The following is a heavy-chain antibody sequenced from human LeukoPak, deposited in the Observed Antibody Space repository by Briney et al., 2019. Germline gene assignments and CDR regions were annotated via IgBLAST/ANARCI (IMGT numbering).Heavy chain of an antibody. CDR3: ARVPFYSSSWQFDY. CDR1: GFTFSSYS. D-gene: IGHD6-13*01. V-gene: IGHV3-21*01. CDR2: ISSSSYI. J-gene: IGHJ4*02. Sequence: GGSLRLSCAASGFTFSSYSMNWVRQAPGKGLEWVSSISSSSYIYYADSVKGRFTISRDNAKNSLYLQMNSLRAEDTAVYYCARVPFYSSSWQFDYWGQGTLVTVSS.